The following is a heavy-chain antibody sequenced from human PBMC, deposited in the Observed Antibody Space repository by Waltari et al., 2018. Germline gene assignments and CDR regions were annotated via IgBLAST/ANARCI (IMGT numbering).Heavy chain of an antibody. CDR2: IIGTGNTA. V-gene: IGHV3-23*01. J-gene: IGHJ4*02. CDR1: GFTFNSYA. CDR3: TKVQGSGNYRFDF. Sequence: LSCAVSGFTFNSYAMSWVRQAPGKGPEWVSSIIGTGNTAYYADSMRGRFTVSRDNSKSTLYLQMTSLTAEDTAVYYCTKVQGSGNYRFDFWGQGTPVTVSS. D-gene: IGHD3-10*01.